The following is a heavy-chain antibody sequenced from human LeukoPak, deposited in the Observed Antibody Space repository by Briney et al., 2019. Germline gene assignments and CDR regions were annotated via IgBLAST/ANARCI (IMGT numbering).Heavy chain of an antibody. D-gene: IGHD1-26*01. J-gene: IGHJ3*02. Sequence: SVKVSCKASGGTFSSYAISWVRQAPGQGLEWMGGIIPIFGTANYAQKFQGRVTITADESTSTAYMELRSLRSDDTAVYYCARCGVGAVDAFDIWGQGTMVTVSS. CDR3: ARCGVGAVDAFDI. V-gene: IGHV1-69*13. CDR1: GGTFSSYA. CDR2: IIPIFGTA.